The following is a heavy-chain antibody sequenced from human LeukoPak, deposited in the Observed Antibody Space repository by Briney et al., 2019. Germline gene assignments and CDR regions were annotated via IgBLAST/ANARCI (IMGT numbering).Heavy chain of an antibody. D-gene: IGHD6-6*01. CDR2: IRSKANSYAT. J-gene: IGHJ4*02. V-gene: IGHV3-73*01. Sequence: GGSLRLSCAASGFTFSGSAMHWVRQASGKGLEWVGRIRSKANSYATAYAASVKGRFTISRDDSKNTAYLQMNSLKTEDTAVYYCTSLAYSSSSGLGYWGQGTLVTVSS. CDR1: GFTFSGSA. CDR3: TSLAYSSSSGLGY.